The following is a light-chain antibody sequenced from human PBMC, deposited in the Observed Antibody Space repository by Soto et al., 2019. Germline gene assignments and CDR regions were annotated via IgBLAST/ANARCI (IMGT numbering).Light chain of an antibody. V-gene: IGKV1-5*01. CDR2: DAS. Sequence: DSQMTQSPSTLSSSVGDRVTITCRASQSISSGLAWYQQKPGKAPKLLIYDASSLESGVPSRFSGSGSGTEFTLAISSLQPDDFATYHCQQYNSYPWTFGQGTKVEIQ. CDR1: QSISSG. J-gene: IGKJ1*01. CDR3: QQYNSYPWT.